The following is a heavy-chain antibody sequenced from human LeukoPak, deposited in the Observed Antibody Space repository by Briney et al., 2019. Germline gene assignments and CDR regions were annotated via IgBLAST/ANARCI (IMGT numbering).Heavy chain of an antibody. J-gene: IGHJ3*02. Sequence: PSQTLSLTCTVSGGSISSGDYYWTWIRQPRGKGLEWIGYIYYSGSTYYNPSLKSRVTISVDTSKNQFSLKLSSVTAADTAVYYCARSVNIAAAGEAHAFDIWGQGTMVTVSS. CDR2: IYYSGST. CDR3: ARSVNIAAAGEAHAFDI. CDR1: GGSISSGDYY. D-gene: IGHD6-13*01. V-gene: IGHV4-30-4*08.